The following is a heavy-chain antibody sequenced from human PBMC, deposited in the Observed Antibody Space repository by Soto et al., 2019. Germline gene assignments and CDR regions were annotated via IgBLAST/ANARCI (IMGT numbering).Heavy chain of an antibody. CDR1: GYIFTSHW. CDR3: ARRQVYYYGSGSPTSGDAFDI. D-gene: IGHD3-10*01. Sequence: GESLKISCKGSGYIFTSHWIGWVRQMPGKGLELMGIIYPGDSDTRYSPSFQGHVTISADKSISTAYLQWSSLKASDTAIYYCARRQVYYYGSGSPTSGDAFDIWGQGTMVTVSS. J-gene: IGHJ3*02. CDR2: IYPGDSDT. V-gene: IGHV5-51*01.